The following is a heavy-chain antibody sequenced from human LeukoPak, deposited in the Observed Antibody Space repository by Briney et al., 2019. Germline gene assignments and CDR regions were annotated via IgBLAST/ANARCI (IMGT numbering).Heavy chain of an antibody. CDR3: VKTPYYYDRDAMDV. D-gene: IGHD3-22*01. CDR2: ISSNGGRT. V-gene: IGHV3-64D*09. Sequence: PGGSLRLSCSASGFTFSSHAMHWVRQAPGKGLEYVSAISSNGGRTYYAVSVKGRFTISRDNSKNMLYLQMSSLRAEGTAVYYCVKTPYYYDRDAMDVWGQGTTVTVSS. CDR1: GFTFSSHA. J-gene: IGHJ6*01.